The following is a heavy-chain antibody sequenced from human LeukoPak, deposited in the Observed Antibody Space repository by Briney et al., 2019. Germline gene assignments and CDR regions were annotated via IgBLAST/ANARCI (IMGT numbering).Heavy chain of an antibody. CDR1: GFTFSSYS. D-gene: IGHD6-19*01. CDR2: ISSSSSYI. Sequence: PGGSLRLSCAASGFTFSSYSMNWVRQAPGKGLEWVSSISSSSSYIYYADLVKGRFTISRDNAKNSLYLQMNSLRAEDTAVYYCARAIAVAGDYWGQGTLVTVSS. CDR3: ARAIAVAGDY. V-gene: IGHV3-21*01. J-gene: IGHJ4*02.